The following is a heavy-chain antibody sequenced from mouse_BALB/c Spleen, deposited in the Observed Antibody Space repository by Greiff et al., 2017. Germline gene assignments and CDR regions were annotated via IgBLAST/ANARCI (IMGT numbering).Heavy chain of an antibody. Sequence: EVQLQQSGAELVKPGASVKLSCTASGFTFTDTYMHWVKQRPEQGLEWIGRIDPANGNTKYDPKFQGKATMTADTSSNTAYLQLSSLTSEDTAVYYCDRDPKYGNYDAMDYWGQGTSVTVSS. CDR2: IDPANGNT. CDR1: GFTFTDTY. J-gene: IGHJ4*01. CDR3: DRDPKYGNYDAMDY. D-gene: IGHD2-10*02. V-gene: IGHV14-3*02.